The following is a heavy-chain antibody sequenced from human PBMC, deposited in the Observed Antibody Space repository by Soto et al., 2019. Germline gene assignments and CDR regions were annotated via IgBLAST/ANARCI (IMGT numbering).Heavy chain of an antibody. Sequence: GGSLRLFCAASGFTVSNNCMNWVRQAPGKGLEWVSAISGSGGSTYYADSVKGRFTISRDNSKNTLYLQMNSLRAEDTAVYYCAKESHYGGNSCFDYWGQGTLVTVSS. J-gene: IGHJ4*02. V-gene: IGHV3-23*01. D-gene: IGHD4-17*01. CDR1: GFTVSNNC. CDR3: AKESHYGGNSCFDY. CDR2: ISGSGGST.